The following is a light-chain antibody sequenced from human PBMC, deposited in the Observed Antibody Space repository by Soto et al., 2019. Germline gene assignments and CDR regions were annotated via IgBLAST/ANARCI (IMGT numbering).Light chain of an antibody. CDR3: QQYYSTPYT. J-gene: IGKJ2*01. Sequence: DIVMTQSPDSLAVSLGERATINCKSSQSVLYSSNNKNYLAWYQQKPGQPPKLLIYWASTRESGVPDRFSGSGSGTDVPLTISSLQAEDVAFYYCQQYYSTPYTFGHGTKLEIK. CDR1: QSVLYSSNNKNY. V-gene: IGKV4-1*01. CDR2: WAS.